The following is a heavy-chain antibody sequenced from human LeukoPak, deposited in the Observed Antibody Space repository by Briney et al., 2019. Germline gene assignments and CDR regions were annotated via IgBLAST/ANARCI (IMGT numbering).Heavy chain of an antibody. CDR1: GFTFSSYW. J-gene: IGHJ4*02. Sequence: GGSLRLSCAASGFTFSSYWMSWVRQAPGKGLEWVANIKQDGSEKYYVDSVKGRFTISRDNAKNSLYLQMNSLRAEDTAVYYCARDRRRLWFGELDYWGQGTLVTVSS. CDR2: IKQDGSEK. D-gene: IGHD3-10*01. CDR3: ARDRRRLWFGELDY. V-gene: IGHV3-7*01.